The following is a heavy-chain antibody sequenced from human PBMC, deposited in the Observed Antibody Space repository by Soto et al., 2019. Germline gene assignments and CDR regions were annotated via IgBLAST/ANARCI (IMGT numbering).Heavy chain of an antibody. CDR3: ARDVI. CDR2: IKSDGSER. V-gene: IGHV3-7*05. J-gene: IGHJ4*02. Sequence: EVQLVESGGGLVQPGGSLRLSCAASGFTFSNFWMSWVRQAPGEGLEWVASIKSDGSERSHVGAVRGRFSTSRDNARNSLFLHMNSLRVDDTAVYYCARDVIWGQGSLVTVSS. CDR1: GFTFSNFW.